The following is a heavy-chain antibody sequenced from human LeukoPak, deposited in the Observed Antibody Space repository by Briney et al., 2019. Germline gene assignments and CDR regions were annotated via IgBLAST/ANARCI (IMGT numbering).Heavy chain of an antibody. CDR3: ARDQEAFDY. J-gene: IGHJ4*02. CDR2: IYPRDGST. Sequence: ASVKVSCKASGYSFTSNYIHWVRQAPGQGLEWMGMIYPRDGSTSYAQKFQGRVTVTRDTSTSTVHMELGGLRSEDTAVYCARDQEAFDYWGQGTLVTVSS. V-gene: IGHV1-46*01. CDR1: GYSFTSNY.